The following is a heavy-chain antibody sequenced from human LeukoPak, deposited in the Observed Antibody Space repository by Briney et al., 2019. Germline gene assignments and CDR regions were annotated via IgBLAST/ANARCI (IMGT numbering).Heavy chain of an antibody. J-gene: IGHJ4*02. CDR3: ATDVELSSSWSHTPFDY. CDR2: IRSSGSTI. V-gene: IGHV3-11*01. CDR1: GFTFSDYY. Sequence: GGSLRLSCAASGFTFSDYYMSWIRQAPGKGLEWVSYIRSSGSTIYYADSVKGRFTISRHTAKTSLYLQMNSLSAEDTAVYYCATDVELSSSWSHTPFDYWGQGTLVTVSS. D-gene: IGHD6-13*01.